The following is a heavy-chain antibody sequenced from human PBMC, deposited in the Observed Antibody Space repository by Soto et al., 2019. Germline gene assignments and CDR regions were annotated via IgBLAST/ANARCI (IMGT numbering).Heavy chain of an antibody. D-gene: IGHD6-19*01. CDR3: ARIPPGYGSGWEFDY. V-gene: IGHV2-26*01. CDR2: IFSNDEK. CDR1: GFSLSNARMG. J-gene: IGHJ4*02. Sequence: QVTLKESGPVLVKPTETLTLTCTVSGFSLSNARMGVSWIRQPPGKALEWLAHIFSNDEKSYSTSLKSRLTISKDNSKSQVVLTMTNMDPVDTATYYCARIPPGYGSGWEFDYWGQGTLVTVSS.